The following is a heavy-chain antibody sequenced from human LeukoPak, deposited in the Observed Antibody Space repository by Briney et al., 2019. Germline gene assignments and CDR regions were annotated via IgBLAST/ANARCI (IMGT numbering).Heavy chain of an antibody. J-gene: IGHJ5*02. CDR2: ISRSSSTI. CDR1: GFTFSSYS. Sequence: GGSLRLSCAASGFTFSSYSMNWVRQAPGKGLEWISYISRSSSTINYADSVKGRFTISRDNAKNSLYLQMNSLRADDTAVYYCARVRSSIWSRQVSIWFDPWGQGTLVTVSS. D-gene: IGHD6-13*01. V-gene: IGHV3-48*01. CDR3: ARVRSSIWSRQVSIWFDP.